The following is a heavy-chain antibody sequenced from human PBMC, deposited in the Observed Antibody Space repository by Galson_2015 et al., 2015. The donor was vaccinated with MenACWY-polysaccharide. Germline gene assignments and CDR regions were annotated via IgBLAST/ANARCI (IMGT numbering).Heavy chain of an antibody. CDR3: ARDIDYGEDFLYYAMGV. CDR1: GFTFSALW. D-gene: IGHD4-17*01. Sequence: SLRLSCAASGFTFSALWVSWVRQAPGMRPEWVANIKKDGSEKYYVDSVRGRFTISRDSSKNTLYLQMNNLRVEDTAVYYCARDIDYGEDFLYYAMGVWGQGTTVTVSS. CDR2: IKKDGSEK. J-gene: IGHJ6*02. V-gene: IGHV3-7*03.